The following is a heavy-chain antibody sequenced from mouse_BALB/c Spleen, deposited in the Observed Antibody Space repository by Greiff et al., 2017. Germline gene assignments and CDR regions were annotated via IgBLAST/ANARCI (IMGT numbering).Heavy chain of an antibody. CDR2: ISSGGSYT. D-gene: IGHD1-1*01. Sequence: DVKLVESGGGLVKPGGSLKLSCAASGFTFSSYAMSWVRQSPEKRLEWVAEISSGGSYTYYPDTVTGRFTISRDNAKNTLYLEMSSLRSEDTAMYYCAREDYGSSPAWFAYWGQGTLVTVSA. V-gene: IGHV5-9-4*01. CDR1: GFTFSSYA. CDR3: AREDYGSSPAWFAY. J-gene: IGHJ3*01.